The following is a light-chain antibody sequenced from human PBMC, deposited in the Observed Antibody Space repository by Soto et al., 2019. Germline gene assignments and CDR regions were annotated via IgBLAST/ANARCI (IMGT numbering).Light chain of an antibody. CDR2: GAS. Sequence: EIVLTQSPGSLSLSPGQRATLSCRASQSVDTTFFAWYQKKPGQAPRLLIYGASKRATGIPDRSSGSGSGSDFTLIISSLEPEYCAVYYCQTYMSSVTFGQGTKVEIK. CDR3: QTYMSSVT. CDR1: QSVDTTF. J-gene: IGKJ1*01. V-gene: IGKV3-20*01.